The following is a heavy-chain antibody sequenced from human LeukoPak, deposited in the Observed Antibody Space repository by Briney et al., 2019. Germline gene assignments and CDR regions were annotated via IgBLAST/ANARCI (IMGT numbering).Heavy chain of an antibody. J-gene: IGHJ4*02. D-gene: IGHD6-19*01. CDR1: GYIFTGYL. Sequence: ASVKVSCKTSGYIFTGYLIHWVRQAPGQGLEWMGCINPNSGVTHFAQKFQGRVTMTRDTSISTAYMELSSLRSEDTAVYYCAREIGIAVAGTVYYFDYWGQGTLVTVSS. CDR2: INPNSGVT. CDR3: AREIGIAVAGTVYYFDY. V-gene: IGHV1-2*02.